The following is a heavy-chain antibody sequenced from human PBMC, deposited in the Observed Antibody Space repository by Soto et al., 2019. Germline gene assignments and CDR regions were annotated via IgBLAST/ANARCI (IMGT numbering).Heavy chain of an antibody. D-gene: IGHD4-17*01. CDR2: INHSGST. CDR1: GGSFSGYY. J-gene: IGHJ6*02. Sequence: SETLSLTCAVYGGSFSGYYWSWIRQPPGEGLEWIGEINHSGSTNYNPSLKSRVTISVDTSKNQFSLKLSSVTAADTAVYYCARGRVTTLVAYGMDVWGQGTTVTVSS. V-gene: IGHV4-34*01. CDR3: ARGRVTTLVAYGMDV.